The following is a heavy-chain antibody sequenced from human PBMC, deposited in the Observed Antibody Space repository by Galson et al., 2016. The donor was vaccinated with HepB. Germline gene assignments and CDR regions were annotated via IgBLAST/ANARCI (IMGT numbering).Heavy chain of an antibody. CDR3: ARGPSSTRTFDY. Sequence: SVKVSCKASGYTFTSYGISWVRQAPGQGLEWIGWISAYNGNTNYAQKLQGRVTMTTDTSTSTAYIELRSLRSDDTAVYYCARGPSSTRTFDYWGQGTLVTVSS. CDR1: GYTFTSYG. D-gene: IGHD2-2*01. J-gene: IGHJ4*02. V-gene: IGHV1-18*01. CDR2: ISAYNGNT.